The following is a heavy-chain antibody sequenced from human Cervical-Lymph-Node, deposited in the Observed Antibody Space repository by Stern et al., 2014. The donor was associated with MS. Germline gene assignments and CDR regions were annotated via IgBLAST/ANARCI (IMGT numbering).Heavy chain of an antibody. Sequence: EVQLVESGGGLVKPGESLRLSCDASGFTFSHYSINWVRQAPGKGLAWISSISNNSTHTYYADSVKGRFTISRDSAKDSVSLHMVSLRAEDTAVYYCARARVGDYARSPHLDSWGQGTLVTVSS. CDR2: ISNNSTHT. D-gene: IGHD4-17*01. V-gene: IGHV3-21*01. CDR3: ARARVGDYARSPHLDS. J-gene: IGHJ4*02. CDR1: GFTFSHYS.